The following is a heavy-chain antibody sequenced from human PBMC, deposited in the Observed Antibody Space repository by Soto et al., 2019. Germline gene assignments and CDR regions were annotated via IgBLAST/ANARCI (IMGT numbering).Heavy chain of an antibody. Sequence: SETLSLTCTVSDDSFRGAEYYWSWIRQPLGKGPEWIGYTYYNGDTKYNPALRSRVTMSEDTSKNQFSLRLSSVTAADTAVYFCARRHAYTDGWPTFNIWGRGILLTVSS. V-gene: IGHV4-30-4*02. J-gene: IGHJ2*01. CDR3: ARRHAYTDGWPTFNI. CDR2: TYYNGDT. D-gene: IGHD2-2*02. CDR1: DDSFRGAEYY.